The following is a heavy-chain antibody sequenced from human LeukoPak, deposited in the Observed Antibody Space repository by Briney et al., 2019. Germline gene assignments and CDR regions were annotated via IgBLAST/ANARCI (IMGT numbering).Heavy chain of an antibody. CDR3: AKGSVYDILTGYYTHFDY. CDR2: ISYDGSNK. D-gene: IGHD3-9*01. Sequence: PGRSLRLSCAASGFTFSSYGMHWVRQAPGKGLEWVAVISYDGSNKYYADSAKGRFTISRDNSKNTLYLQMNSLRAEDTAVYYCAKGSVYDILTGYYTHFDYWGQGTLVTVSS. V-gene: IGHV3-30*18. CDR1: GFTFSSYG. J-gene: IGHJ4*02.